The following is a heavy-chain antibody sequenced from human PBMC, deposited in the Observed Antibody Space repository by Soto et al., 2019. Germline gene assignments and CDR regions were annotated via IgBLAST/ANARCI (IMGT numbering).Heavy chain of an antibody. V-gene: IGHV3-33*03. CDR3: AKEGSAMVYYYYGMDV. CDR2: IWYDGSNK. D-gene: IGHD5-18*01. Sequence: PGGSLRLSCAASGFTFSSYGMHWVRQAPGKGLEWVAVIWYDGSNKYYADSVKGRFTISRDNAKNSLYLQMNSLRAEDTALYYCAKEGSAMVYYYYGMDVWGQGTTVTVSS. CDR1: GFTFSSYG. J-gene: IGHJ6*02.